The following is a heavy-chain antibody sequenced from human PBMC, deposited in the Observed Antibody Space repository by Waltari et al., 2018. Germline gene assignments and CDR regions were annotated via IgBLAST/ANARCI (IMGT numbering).Heavy chain of an antibody. V-gene: IGHV3-23*03. Sequence: EVQLLESGGGLVQPGGSLRLSCAASGFTFSSYAMSWVRQAPGKGLEWVSVIYSGGSTYYADSVKGRFTISRDNSKNTLYLQKNSLRAEDTAVYYCAKDPGGYYYYYMDVWGKGTTVTVSS. J-gene: IGHJ6*03. CDR1: GFTFSSYA. CDR2: IYSGGST. CDR3: AKDPGGYYYYYMDV. D-gene: IGHD3-10*01.